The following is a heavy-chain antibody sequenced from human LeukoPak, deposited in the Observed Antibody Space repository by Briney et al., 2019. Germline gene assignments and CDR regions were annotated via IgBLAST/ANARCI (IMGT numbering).Heavy chain of an antibody. CDR2: IYYSGST. V-gene: IGHV4-59*08. CDR1: GGSMSPYH. Sequence: SETLSLTCTVSGGSMSPYHWSWIRQPPGKGLEWIGYIYYSGSTNYNPSLKSRVTISVDTSKNQFSLKLSSVTAADTAVYYCARHLGLVLGSDYFDYWGQGTLVTVSS. J-gene: IGHJ4*02. CDR3: ARHLGLVLGSDYFDY. D-gene: IGHD6-19*01.